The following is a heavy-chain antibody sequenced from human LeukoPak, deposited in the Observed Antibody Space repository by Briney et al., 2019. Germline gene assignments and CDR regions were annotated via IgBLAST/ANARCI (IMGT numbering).Heavy chain of an antibody. V-gene: IGHV3-48*03. CDR1: GFIFSNYE. CDR2: INNGGTPI. Sequence: GGSLRLSCAASGFIFSNYEMNWVRQAPGKGLEWISYINNGGTPIYYADSVKGRFTISRENAKNSLYLQMNSLRAGDTAVYYCARGPRGYDSSGYYYGVGAFDIWGQGTMVTVSS. D-gene: IGHD3-22*01. CDR3: ARGPRGYDSSGYYYGVGAFDI. J-gene: IGHJ3*02.